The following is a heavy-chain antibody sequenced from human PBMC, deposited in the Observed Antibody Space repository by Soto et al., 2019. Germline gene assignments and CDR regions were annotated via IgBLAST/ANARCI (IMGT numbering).Heavy chain of an antibody. CDR3: ARRTVNIRTFYSGLKTHCFDY. CDR2: IYYSGST. Sequence: QLHLHESGPGLVKPSETLSLTCAVSGDSMSSSDYYWGWIRQPPGKGLEWIGSIYYSGSTYYNPSLQGRVAISVDTSKHQFSLKLKSVTAADTAIYYCARRTVNIRTFYSGLKTHCFDYWGQGAPVTVSS. CDR1: GDSMSSSDYY. V-gene: IGHV4-39*01. D-gene: IGHD6-19*01. J-gene: IGHJ4*02.